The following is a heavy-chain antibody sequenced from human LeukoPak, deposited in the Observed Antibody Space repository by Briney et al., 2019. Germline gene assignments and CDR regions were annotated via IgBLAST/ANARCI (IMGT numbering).Heavy chain of an antibody. CDR2: ISGSGGST. D-gene: IGHD5-24*01. V-gene: IGHV3-23*01. Sequence: GGSLRLSCAASGFTFSSYAMSWVRQAPGKGLEWVSAISGSGGSTYYADSVKGRFTTSRDNSKNTLYLQMNSLRAEDTAVYYCAKDRGGYNWNYWGQGTLVTVSP. CDR3: AKDRGGYNWNY. J-gene: IGHJ4*02. CDR1: GFTFSSYA.